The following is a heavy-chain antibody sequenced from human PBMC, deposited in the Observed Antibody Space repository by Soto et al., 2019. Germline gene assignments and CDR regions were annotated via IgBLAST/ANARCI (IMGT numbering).Heavy chain of an antibody. CDR2: IYPGDSDT. J-gene: IGHJ3*02. CDR1: GYSFTSYW. CDR3: ARHNHYYDSSGYYSRAFDI. Sequence: GESLKISCKGSGYSFTSYWIGWVRQMPGKGLEWMGIIYPGDSDTRYSPSFQGQVTISADKSISTAYLQWSSLKASDTAMYYCARHNHYYDSSGYYSRAFDIWGQGTMVTVSS. D-gene: IGHD3-22*01. V-gene: IGHV5-51*01.